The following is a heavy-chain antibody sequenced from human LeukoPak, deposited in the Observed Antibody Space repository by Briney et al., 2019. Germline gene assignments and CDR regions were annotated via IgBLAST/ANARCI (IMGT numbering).Heavy chain of an antibody. J-gene: IGHJ4*02. V-gene: IGHV3-23*01. CDR3: AKDEGKVGATSDY. D-gene: IGHD1-26*01. CDR1: GFPFSIYP. CDR2: VRGSGSST. Sequence: GGPLRLFCGASGFPFSIYPMTWVRQAPGEGGEGVLTVRGSGSSTYYADSVKGRFTISRDRSKNTVYLQMSSLRVEDTAIYYCAKDEGKVGATSDYWGQGTLVIVSS.